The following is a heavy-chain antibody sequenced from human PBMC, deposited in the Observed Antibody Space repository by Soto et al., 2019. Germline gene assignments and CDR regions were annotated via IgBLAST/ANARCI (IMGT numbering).Heavy chain of an antibody. CDR3: ARDRKYRSGWQEFDS. J-gene: IGHJ4*02. D-gene: IGHD6-19*01. CDR1: GYTFTSYG. CDR2: ISVYKDNT. V-gene: IGHV1-18*01. Sequence: QVQLVQSGAEVKKPGASVKVSCKASGYTFTSYGLSWVRQAPGQGLEWMGWISVYKDNTNYAQKFHGRVNMTTDTATSTAYMELRSLRPDDTAVYYCARDRKYRSGWQEFDSWGQGTLVTVSS.